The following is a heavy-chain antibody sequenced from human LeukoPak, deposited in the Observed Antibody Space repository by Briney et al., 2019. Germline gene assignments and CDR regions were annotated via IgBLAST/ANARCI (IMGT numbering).Heavy chain of an antibody. CDR1: GYTFTGYY. D-gene: IGHD5-18*01. CDR2: INPDSGGT. Sequence: ASVKVSCKASGYTFTGYYIHWVRQAPGQGLEWMGWINPDSGGTNYAQNFHGRVTMTRDTSISTAYMAVSRLRSDDTAVYYCARARSSYGYGDAFDIWGQGTMVTVSS. CDR3: ARARSSYGYGDAFDI. J-gene: IGHJ3*02. V-gene: IGHV1-2*02.